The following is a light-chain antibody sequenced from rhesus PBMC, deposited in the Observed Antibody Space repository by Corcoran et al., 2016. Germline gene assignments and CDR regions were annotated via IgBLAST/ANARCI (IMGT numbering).Light chain of an antibody. CDR2: EVR. CDR1: SNDIGGYNY. V-gene: IGLV2-32*02. CDR3: SSYAGSNIYI. J-gene: IGLJ1*01. Sequence: QAALTQPRSVSGSPGQSVTISCTGTSNDIGGYNYVSWYQQHPGTAPKLMISEVRKRPSGVSDRFSGSKSGNMASLTISGLQAEDEADYYCSSYAGSNIYIFGAGTRLTVL.